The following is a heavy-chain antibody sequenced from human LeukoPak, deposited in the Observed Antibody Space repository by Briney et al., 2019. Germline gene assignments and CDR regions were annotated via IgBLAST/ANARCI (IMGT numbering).Heavy chain of an antibody. J-gene: IGHJ5*01. Sequence: SETLSLTCTVSGYSISSGYYWGWIRQPPGKGLEWIGRIYTSGSTNYNPSLKSRVTISVDTSKNQFSLKLSSVTAADTAVYYCARRVVYSSGWFDYWGQGTLVTVSS. CDR1: GYSISSGYY. V-gene: IGHV4-38-2*02. CDR3: ARRVVYSSGWFDY. D-gene: IGHD6-19*01. CDR2: IYTSGST.